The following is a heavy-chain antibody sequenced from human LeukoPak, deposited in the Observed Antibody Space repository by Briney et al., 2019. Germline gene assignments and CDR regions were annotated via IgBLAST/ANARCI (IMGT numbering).Heavy chain of an antibody. D-gene: IGHD3-22*01. V-gene: IGHV4-39*01. CDR2: IYYSGST. J-gene: IGHJ3*02. CDR3: ARQPYYYDSSGYQYLDAFDI. CDR1: GDSISSSSSY. Sequence: SETLSLTCIGSGDSISSSSSYWGLIRQPPGKGLQWIGSIYYSGSTYYNPSLKSRVTISVDTSKNQFSLKLSSVTAADTAVYYCARQPYYYDSSGYQYLDAFDIWGQGTMVTVSS.